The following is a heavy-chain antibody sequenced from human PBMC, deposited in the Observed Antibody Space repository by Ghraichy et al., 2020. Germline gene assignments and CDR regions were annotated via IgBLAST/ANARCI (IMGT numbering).Heavy chain of an antibody. CDR1: GYTFTSHD. D-gene: IGHD3-3*01. Sequence: ASVKVSCKASGYTFTSHDINWVRQDPGQGLEWMGWMNPNSGNSVYAQKFQGRVTMTRNTSITTAYMELRSLTSEDTAVYYCAREHSEFWSGYVTGPDYWGQGTLVTVSS. CDR2: MNPNSGNS. J-gene: IGHJ4*02. V-gene: IGHV1-8*01. CDR3: AREHSEFWSGYVTGPDY.